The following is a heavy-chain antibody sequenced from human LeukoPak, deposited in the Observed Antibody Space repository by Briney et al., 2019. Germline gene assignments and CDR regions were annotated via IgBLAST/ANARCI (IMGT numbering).Heavy chain of an antibody. J-gene: IGHJ6*04. CDR3: ARGRPNFCSSTSCYPLRYYYYYGMDV. CDR1: GGSFSGYY. D-gene: IGHD2-2*01. V-gene: IGHV4-34*01. CDR2: INHSGST. Sequence: SETLSLTCAVYGGSFSGYYWSWIRQPPGKGLEWIGEINHSGSTNYNPSLKSRVTISVDTSKNQFSLKLSSVTAADTAVYYCARGRPNFCSSTSCYPLRYYYYYGMDVWGKGTTVTVS.